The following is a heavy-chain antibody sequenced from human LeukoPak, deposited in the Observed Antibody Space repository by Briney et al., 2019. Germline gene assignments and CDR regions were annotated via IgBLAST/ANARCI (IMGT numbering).Heavy chain of an antibody. D-gene: IGHD2-2*01. J-gene: IGHJ5*02. CDR1: GFTFSSYW. CDR3: ATSSNAPGNH. V-gene: IGHV3-7*01. Sequence: GGSLRLSCAASGFTFSSYWMSWVRQAPGKGLEWVANIKEDGSAQYYVGSVKGRFTISRDNAKNSLNLQMNSLRAEDTAVYYCATSSNAPGNHWGQGTLVTVSS. CDR2: IKEDGSAQ.